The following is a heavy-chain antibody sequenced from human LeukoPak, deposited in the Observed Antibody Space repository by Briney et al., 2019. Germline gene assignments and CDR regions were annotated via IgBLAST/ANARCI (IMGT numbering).Heavy chain of an antibody. CDR2: IYASGNT. V-gene: IGHV4-61*01. CDR3: ARGGYSSGWYLDY. Sequence: PSETLSLTCTVSGGSVSSASYYWTWIRQPPGKGLKWIGYIYASGNTNYNPSLKSRVTISVDTSKNQFSLKLSSVTAADTAVYYCARGGYSSGWYLDYWGQGTLVTVSS. J-gene: IGHJ4*02. D-gene: IGHD6-19*01. CDR1: GGSVSSASYY.